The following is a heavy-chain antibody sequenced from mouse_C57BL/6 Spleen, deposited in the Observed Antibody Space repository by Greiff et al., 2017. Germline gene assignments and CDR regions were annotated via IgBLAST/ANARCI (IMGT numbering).Heavy chain of an antibody. V-gene: IGHV1-9*01. CDR3: ARFGGSSYDYAMDY. J-gene: IGHJ4*01. CDR1: GYTFTGYW. D-gene: IGHD1-1*01. CDR2: ILPGSGST. Sequence: VQLQQSGAELMKPGASVKLSCKATGYTFTGYWIEWVKPRPGHGLEWIGEILPGSGSTNYNEKFKGKATFTADTSSNPAYMQLSSLTTEDSAIYYCARFGGSSYDYAMDYWGQGTSVTVSS.